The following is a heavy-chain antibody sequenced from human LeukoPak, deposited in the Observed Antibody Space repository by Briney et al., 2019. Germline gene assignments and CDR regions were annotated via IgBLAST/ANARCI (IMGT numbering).Heavy chain of an antibody. J-gene: IGHJ6*02. CDR1: GFTFSSYG. CDR3: ARGGGLDV. CDR2: IDHNGNVN. V-gene: IGHV3-7*03. Sequence: GGSLRLSCAASGFTFSSYGMHWVRQAPGKGLEWVASIDHNGNVNYYVDSVKGRFTISRVNAKNSLYLQMSNLRAEDTAVYFCARGGGLDVWGQGATVTVSS. D-gene: IGHD3-16*01.